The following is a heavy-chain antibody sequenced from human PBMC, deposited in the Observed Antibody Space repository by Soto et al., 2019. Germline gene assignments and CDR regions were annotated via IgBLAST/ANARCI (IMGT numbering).Heavy chain of an antibody. J-gene: IGHJ4*02. V-gene: IGHV3-30-3*01. CDR1: GFTFSSYA. Sequence: QVQLVESGGGVVQPGRSLRLSCAASGFTFSSYAMHWVRQAPGKGLEWVAVISYDGGTKYYADSVKGRFTISRDNSKNTLYLQINSVRAEDTAVYYCARPDYGSGSYPDYWGQGTLVTVSS. CDR3: ARPDYGSGSYPDY. CDR2: ISYDGGTK. D-gene: IGHD3-10*01.